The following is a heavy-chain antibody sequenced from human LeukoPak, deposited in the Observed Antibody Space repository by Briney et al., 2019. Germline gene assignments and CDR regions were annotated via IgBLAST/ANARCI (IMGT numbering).Heavy chain of an antibody. V-gene: IGHV4-30-4*01. J-gene: IGHJ4*02. D-gene: IGHD5-12*01. CDR2: IYYSGST. CDR3: ARYSGYGCFDY. CDR1: GGSISSGDYY. Sequence: TSETLSLTCTVSGGSISSGDYYWSWIRQPPGKGLEWIGYIYYSGSTYYNPSLKSRVTISVDTSKDQFSLKLSSVTAADTAVYYCARYSGYGCFDYWGQGTLVTVSS.